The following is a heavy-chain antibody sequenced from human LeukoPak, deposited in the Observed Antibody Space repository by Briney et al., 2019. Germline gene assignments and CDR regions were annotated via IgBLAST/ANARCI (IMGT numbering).Heavy chain of an antibody. V-gene: IGHV3-7*01. CDR3: ARFHPRIAVAVHYYMDV. J-gene: IGHJ6*03. CDR1: GFTFSSYW. Sequence: GGSLRLSCAASGFTFSSYWMSWVRQAPGKGLEWVANIKQDGSEKYYVDSVKGRFTISRDNAKNSLYLQMNSLRAEDTAVYYCARFHPRIAVAVHYYMDVWGKGTTVTVSS. CDR2: IKQDGSEK. D-gene: IGHD6-19*01.